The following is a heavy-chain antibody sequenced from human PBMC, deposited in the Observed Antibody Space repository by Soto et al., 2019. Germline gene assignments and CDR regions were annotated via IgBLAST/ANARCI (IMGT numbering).Heavy chain of an antibody. CDR2: ISYDGNNK. V-gene: IGHV3-30*18. Sequence: QSGGSLRLSCEASGFIFSDFGMHWVRQAPGKGLEWVAVISYDGNNKYYAQSVKGRFTISRDNSKNTLLLNMDSLGPEDTAVYHCVKGDLDTAVVNSPDAFDFWGPGTMVTVSS. J-gene: IGHJ3*01. D-gene: IGHD5-18*01. CDR3: VKGDLDTAVVNSPDAFDF. CDR1: GFIFSDFG.